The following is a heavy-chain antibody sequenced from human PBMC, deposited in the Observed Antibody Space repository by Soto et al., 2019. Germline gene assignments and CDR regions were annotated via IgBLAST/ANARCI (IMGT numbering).Heavy chain of an antibody. J-gene: IGHJ6*01. V-gene: IGHV1-69*01. D-gene: IGHD3-10*02. CDR1: RDTFSKYA. CDR3: AREETYVGD. Sequence: QVQLVQSGAAVKKPGSSVTVSCKASRDTFSKYAFNWVRQAPGQGLEWMGWIIPIFGSRNYAEKFEGRVTITTDESTSTAYMELRGLIFEHTAVYYVAREETYVGDWGQGTTVTVTS. CDR2: IIPIFGSR.